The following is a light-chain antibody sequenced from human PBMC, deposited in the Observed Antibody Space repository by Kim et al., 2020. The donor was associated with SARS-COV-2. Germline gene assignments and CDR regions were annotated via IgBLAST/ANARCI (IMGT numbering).Light chain of an antibody. CDR1: SSNIGNNY. V-gene: IGLV1-51*01. CDR2: DNN. J-gene: IGLJ2*01. CDR3: GTWDSTLSAVI. Sequence: GKKVTISCSGNSSNIGNNYVSWYRQLPGTAPKLLIYDNNKRPSRIPDRFSGSKSGTSATLGITGLQTGDEADYYCGTWDSTLSAVIFGGGTQLTVL.